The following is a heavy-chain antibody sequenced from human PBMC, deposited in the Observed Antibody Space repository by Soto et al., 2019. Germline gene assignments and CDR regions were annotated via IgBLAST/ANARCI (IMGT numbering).Heavy chain of an antibody. CDR3: ARDHGRDSSGYLGY. J-gene: IGHJ4*02. CDR2: ISAYNGNT. V-gene: IGHV1-18*01. D-gene: IGHD3-22*01. CDR1: GYTFISYG. Sequence: ASVKVSCKASGYTFISYGISWVRQAPGQGLEWMGWISAYNGNTNYAQKLQGRVTMTTDTSTSTAYMELRSLRSDDTAVYYCARDHGRDSSGYLGYWGQGTLVTVSS.